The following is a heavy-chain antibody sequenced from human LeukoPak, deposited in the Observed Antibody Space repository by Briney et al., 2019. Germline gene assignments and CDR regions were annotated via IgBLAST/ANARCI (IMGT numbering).Heavy chain of an antibody. J-gene: IGHJ4*02. D-gene: IGHD3-10*01. Sequence: SETLSLTCTVSGGSISSSSYYWGWIRQPPGKGLEWIGSIYYSGSTYYNPSLKSRVTISVDTSKNQFSLKLSSVTAADTAVYYCARAPTYHYGSGSYDYWGQGTLVTVSS. V-gene: IGHV4-39*07. CDR1: GGSISSSSYY. CDR2: IYYSGST. CDR3: ARAPTYHYGSGSYDY.